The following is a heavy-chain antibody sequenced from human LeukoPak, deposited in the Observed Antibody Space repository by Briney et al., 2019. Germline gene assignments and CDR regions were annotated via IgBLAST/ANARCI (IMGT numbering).Heavy chain of an antibody. D-gene: IGHD2-15*01. CDR1: GFTFSSYG. Sequence: PGRSLRLSCAASGFTFSSYGMHWVRQAPGKGLEWVAVISYDGSNKYYADSVKGRFTISRDNAKNSLFLQMNSLRAEDTAVYYCARGGPGRWPAYYFDYWGQGTLVTVSS. CDR3: ARGGPGRWPAYYFDY. J-gene: IGHJ4*02. CDR2: ISYDGSNK. V-gene: IGHV3-30*03.